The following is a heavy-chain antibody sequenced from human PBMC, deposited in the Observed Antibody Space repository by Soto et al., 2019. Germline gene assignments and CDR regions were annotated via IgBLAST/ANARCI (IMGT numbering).Heavy chain of an antibody. D-gene: IGHD3-10*01. CDR3: AREPGVTTMVRGRNYYYGMDV. Sequence: QVQLVQSGAEVKKPGSSVKVSCKASGGTFSSYAISWVRQAPGQGLEWMGGIIPIFGTANYAQKFQGRVTITADKATSTAYMERSSLRSEDTAVYYCAREPGVTTMVRGRNYYYGMDVWGQGTTVTVSS. CDR2: IIPIFGTA. J-gene: IGHJ6*02. V-gene: IGHV1-69*06. CDR1: GGTFSSYA.